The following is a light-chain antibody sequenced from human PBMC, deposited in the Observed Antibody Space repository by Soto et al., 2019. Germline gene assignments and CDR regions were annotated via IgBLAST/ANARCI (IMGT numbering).Light chain of an antibody. CDR3: SSYTSSSPLLDV. CDR1: SSDVGGYNY. J-gene: IGLJ1*01. CDR2: DVS. Sequence: QSVLTQPASVSGSTGQSITISCTGASSDVGGYNYVSWYQQHPGKAPKLMIYDVSNQPSGVSNRFSGSKSGNTASLTISGLQAEDEAAYYCSSYTSSSPLLDVFGTGTKLTVL. V-gene: IGLV2-14*01.